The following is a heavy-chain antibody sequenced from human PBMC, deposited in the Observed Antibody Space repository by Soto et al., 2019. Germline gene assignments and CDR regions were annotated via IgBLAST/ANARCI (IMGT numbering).Heavy chain of an antibody. D-gene: IGHD2-15*01. Sequence: GGSLRLSCAASGFTFSSYDMHWVRQATGKGLEWVSAIGTAGDTYYPGSVKGRFTISIENAKNSLYLQMNSLRAGDTAVYYCVRGYRYCSGGSCYWAAFDIWGQGTMVTVSS. V-gene: IGHV3-13*01. J-gene: IGHJ3*02. CDR2: IGTAGDT. CDR1: GFTFSSYD. CDR3: VRGYRYCSGGSCYWAAFDI.